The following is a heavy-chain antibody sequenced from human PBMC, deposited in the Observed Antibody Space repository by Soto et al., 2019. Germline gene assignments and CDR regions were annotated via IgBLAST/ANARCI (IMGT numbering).Heavy chain of an antibody. V-gene: IGHV4-34*01. CDR2: INHSGST. CDR1: GGSFSGYY. CDR3: ARAIYYDSSGYPTPFDY. Sequence: SETLSLTCAVYGGSFSGYYWSWIRQPPGKGLEWIGEINHSGSTNYNPSLKSRVTISVDTSKNQFSLKLSSVTAADTAVYYCARAIYYDSSGYPTPFDYWGQGTLVTVSS. J-gene: IGHJ4*02. D-gene: IGHD3-22*01.